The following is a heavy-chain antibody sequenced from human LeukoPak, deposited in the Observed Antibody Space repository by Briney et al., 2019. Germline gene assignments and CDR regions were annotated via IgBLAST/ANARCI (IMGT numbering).Heavy chain of an antibody. CDR2: MNPNSGNT. V-gene: IGHV1-8*01. Sequence: GASVKVSCKASGYTFTSYDINWVRQATGQGLEWMGWMNPNSGNTGYAQKFQGRVTMTRNTSISTAYMELSSLRSEDTAVYYCAAETALYLNWFDPWGQGTLVTVSS. D-gene: IGHD2/OR15-2a*01. CDR1: GYTFTSYD. J-gene: IGHJ5*02. CDR3: AAETALYLNWFDP.